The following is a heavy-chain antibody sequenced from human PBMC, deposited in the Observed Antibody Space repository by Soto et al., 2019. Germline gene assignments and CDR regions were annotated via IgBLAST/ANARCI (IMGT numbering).Heavy chain of an antibody. CDR3: AAFKFWPVRSDS. V-gene: IGHV3-48*03. D-gene: IGHD3-10*01. CDR1: GLTFSSYE. Sequence: VQLVASGGGLVQPGGSLRLSCAASGLTFSSYEMNWVRQAPGKGLEWVSYISTSGSTIFYADSVKGRFTISRDNAKNSLFLQMNRLRPEDTALYFCAAFKFWPVRSDSWGQVTLVTVSS. CDR2: ISTSGSTI. J-gene: IGHJ4*02.